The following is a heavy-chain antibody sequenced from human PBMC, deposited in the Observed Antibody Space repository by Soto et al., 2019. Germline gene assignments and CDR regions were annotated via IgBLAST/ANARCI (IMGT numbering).Heavy chain of an antibody. D-gene: IGHD7-27*01. V-gene: IGHV1-18*01. Sequence: QVQLVQSGAEVKKPGASVKVSCKASCYTFTSYGISWVRQAPGQGLEWMGWISAYNGNTNYVQKLQGRVTMTTETSTSTAYMELRSLRSDDTAVYYCSSDTNCGLELVNDAFDFWCHGTMVTVSS. CDR3: SSDTNCGLELVNDAFDF. CDR2: ISAYNGNT. CDR1: CYTFTSYG. J-gene: IGHJ3*01.